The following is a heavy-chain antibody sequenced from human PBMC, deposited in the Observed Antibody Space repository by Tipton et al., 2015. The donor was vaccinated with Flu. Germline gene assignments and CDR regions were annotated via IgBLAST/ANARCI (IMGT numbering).Heavy chain of an antibody. CDR2: LNWNGGNS. J-gene: IGHJ4*02. V-gene: IGHV3-20*04. D-gene: IGHD3-16*01. Sequence: QLVQSGGGVVRPGGSLRLSCAASGFAFDDYAMSWVRQAPGKGLEWVSGLNWNGGNSGYADSVKGRFTISRDNAKNSLYLQMNSLRAEDTALYYCARRGAAITHYFDYWGQGTLVTVSS. CDR3: ARRGAAITHYFDY. CDR1: GFAFDDYA.